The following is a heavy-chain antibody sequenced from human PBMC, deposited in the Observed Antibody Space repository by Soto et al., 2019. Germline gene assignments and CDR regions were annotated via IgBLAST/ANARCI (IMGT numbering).Heavy chain of an antibody. V-gene: IGHV4-4*07. CDR2: INITGTT. Sequence: PSETLSLTCTVSGGSISPYFWSWIRQPAGGRLEWIGRINITGTTNYNPSLKSRVTVSLDTSRTQFSLRVTSVTAADTAVYYCAREGGYFDSSGSGVYHYYGVDVWGQGTTVTVSS. CDR3: AREGGYFDSSGSGVYHYYGVDV. J-gene: IGHJ6*02. CDR1: GGSISPYF. D-gene: IGHD3-22*01.